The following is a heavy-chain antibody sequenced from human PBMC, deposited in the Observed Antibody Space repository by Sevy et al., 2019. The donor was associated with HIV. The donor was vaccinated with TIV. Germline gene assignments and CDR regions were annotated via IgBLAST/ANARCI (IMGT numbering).Heavy chain of an antibody. Sequence: GGSLRLSCTASGFTFSSAWMSWVRQAPGKGLEWVSAISRSGGRTYYADSVKGRFTISRDNSKNTLYLQMNSLRAEDTAVHYCAKEGLRPYDSSSYYAGPDAFHIWGQGTMVTVSS. J-gene: IGHJ3*02. V-gene: IGHV3-23*01. CDR3: AKEGLRPYDSSSYYAGPDAFHI. D-gene: IGHD3-22*01. CDR1: GFTFSSAW. CDR2: ISRSGGRT.